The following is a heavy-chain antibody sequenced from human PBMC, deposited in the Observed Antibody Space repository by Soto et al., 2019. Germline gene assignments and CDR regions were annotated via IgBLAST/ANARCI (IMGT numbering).Heavy chain of an antibody. CDR3: ARHALLGYCSSTSCRQYNWFDP. Sequence: SETLSLTCTVSGGSISSGDYYWSWIRQPPGKGLEWIGYIYYSGSTYYNPSLKSRVTISVDTSKNQFSLKLSSVTAADTAVYYCARHALLGYCSSTSCRQYNWFDPWGQGTLVTVSS. V-gene: IGHV4-30-4*01. CDR2: IYYSGST. CDR1: GGSISSGDYY. D-gene: IGHD2-2*01. J-gene: IGHJ5*02.